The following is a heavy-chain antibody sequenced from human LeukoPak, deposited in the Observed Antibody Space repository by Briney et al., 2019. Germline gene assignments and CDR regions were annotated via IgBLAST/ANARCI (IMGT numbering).Heavy chain of an antibody. J-gene: IGHJ3*02. V-gene: IGHV4-30-4*01. CDR2: IYYSGST. CDR3: ARDREYDILTGYPSDAFDI. D-gene: IGHD3-9*01. CDR1: GGSISSGDYY. Sequence: SETLSLTCTVSGGSISSGDYYWSWIRQPPGKGLEWIGYIYYSGSTYYNPSLKSRVTISVDTSKNQFSLKLSSVTAADTAVYYCARDREYDILTGYPSDAFDIWGQGTMVTVSS.